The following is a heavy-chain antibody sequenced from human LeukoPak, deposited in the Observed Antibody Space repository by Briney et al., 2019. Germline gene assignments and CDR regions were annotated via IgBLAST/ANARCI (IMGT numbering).Heavy chain of an antibody. D-gene: IGHD3-10*01. V-gene: IGHV4-61*01. CDR3: ARVAYYYGSGSFYPFDY. CDR2: IYYSGST. J-gene: IGHJ4*02. CDR1: GGSVSSGSYY. Sequence: SETLSLTCTVSGGSVSSGSYYWSWIRQPPGKGLEWIGYIYYSGSTNYNPSLKSRVTISVDTSKNQFSLKLSSVTAADTAVYYCARVAYYYGSGSFYPFDYWGQGTLVTASS.